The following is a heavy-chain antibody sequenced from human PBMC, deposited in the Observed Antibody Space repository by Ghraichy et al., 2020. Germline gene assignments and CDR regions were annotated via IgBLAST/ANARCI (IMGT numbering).Heavy chain of an antibody. CDR1: GFTFSSYW. Sequence: GGSLRLSCAASGFTFSSYWMSWVRQAPGKGLEWVANIKQDGSEKYYVDSVKGRFTISRDNAKNSLYLQMNSLRAEDTAVYYCARDFKDDFWSGSHFRMWRDWLHGMDVWGQGTTVTVSS. CDR3: ARDFKDDFWSGSHFRMWRDWLHGMDV. V-gene: IGHV3-7*03. CDR2: IKQDGSEK. J-gene: IGHJ6*02. D-gene: IGHD3-3*01.